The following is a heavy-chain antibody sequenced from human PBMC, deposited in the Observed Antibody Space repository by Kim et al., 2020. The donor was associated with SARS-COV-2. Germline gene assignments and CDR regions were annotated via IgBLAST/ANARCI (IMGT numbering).Heavy chain of an antibody. CDR2: INHSGST. D-gene: IGHD3-3*01. V-gene: IGHV4-34*01. J-gene: IGHJ6*02. CDR1: GGSFSGYY. Sequence: SETLSLTCAAYGGSFSGYYWSWIRQPPGKGLEWIGEINHSGSTNYNPSLKSRVTISVDTSKNKFSLKLSSVIAADTAVYYCARGDESRITIFGVVTRYGMDVWGQGTTVTVSS. CDR3: ARGDESRITIFGVVTRYGMDV.